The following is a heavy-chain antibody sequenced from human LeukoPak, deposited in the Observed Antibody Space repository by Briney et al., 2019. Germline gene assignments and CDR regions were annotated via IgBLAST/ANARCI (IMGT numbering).Heavy chain of an antibody. CDR1: GGSISSSSYD. D-gene: IGHD1-26*01. V-gene: IGHV4-39*01. CDR2: IYYSGST. Sequence: SETLSLTCTVSGGSISSSSYDWGWIRQPPGKGLEWIGSIYYSGSTYYNPSLKSRVTISVDTSKNQFSLKLSSVTAADTAVYYCARPIDFSVVGAIDYWGQGTLVTVSS. J-gene: IGHJ4*02. CDR3: ARPIDFSVVGAIDY.